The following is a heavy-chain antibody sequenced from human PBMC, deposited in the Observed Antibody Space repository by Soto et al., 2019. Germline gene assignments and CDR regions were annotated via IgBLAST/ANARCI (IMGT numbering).Heavy chain of an antibody. D-gene: IGHD1-26*01. CDR1: GGSISSYY. Sequence: SETLSLTCTVSGGSISSYYWSWIRQPPGKGLEWIGYIYYSGSTNYNPSLKSRVTISVDTSKNKLSLKLSSVTAADTAVYCCARDPTRGGYDYWGQGTLVTVSS. V-gene: IGHV4-59*01. J-gene: IGHJ4*02. CDR2: IYYSGST. CDR3: ARDPTRGGYDY.